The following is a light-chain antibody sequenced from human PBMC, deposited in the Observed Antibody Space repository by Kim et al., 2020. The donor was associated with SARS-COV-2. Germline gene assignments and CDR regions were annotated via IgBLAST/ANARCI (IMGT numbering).Light chain of an antibody. Sequence: VYLGQTVRIECEGDSLRSYYATWYQQKPGQAPILVIYGKNNRPSGIPDRFSGSSSGNTASLTITGTQAGDEADYYCNSRDSNENVFFGGGTQLTVL. V-gene: IGLV3-19*01. CDR3: NSRDSNENVF. CDR1: SLRSYY. J-gene: IGLJ2*01. CDR2: GKN.